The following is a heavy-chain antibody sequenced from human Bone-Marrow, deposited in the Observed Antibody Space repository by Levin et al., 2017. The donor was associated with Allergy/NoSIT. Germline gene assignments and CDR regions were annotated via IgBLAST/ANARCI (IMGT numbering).Heavy chain of an antibody. J-gene: IGHJ4*02. V-gene: IGHV4-38-2*01. CDR3: ARLDGYNYIFDY. D-gene: IGHD5-24*01. CDR1: GYSINSDYY. CDR2: IYQSGNT. Sequence: PSETLSLKCAVDGYSINSDYYWGWIRQPPGKGLEWIGSIYQSGNTHYNPSLQSRVTMSIDTSKNQFSLKLTSATVADTAVYYCARLDGYNYIFDYWGQGTLVTVSS.